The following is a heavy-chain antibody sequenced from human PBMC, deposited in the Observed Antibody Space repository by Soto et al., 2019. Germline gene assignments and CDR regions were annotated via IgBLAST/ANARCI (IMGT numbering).Heavy chain of an antibody. CDR3: ARGPPGYCSGGSCYGANYYYGMDV. V-gene: IGHV1-46*03. D-gene: IGHD2-15*01. CDR1: GYTFTSYY. Sequence: QVQLVQSGAEVKKPGASVKVSCKASGYTFTSYYMHWVRQAPGPGLEWMGIINPSRGSTSYAQKFQGRVTMTRDTSTSTVHMELSSLRSEDTAVYYCARGPPGYCSGGSCYGANYYYGMDVWGQGTTVTVSS. J-gene: IGHJ6*02. CDR2: INPSRGST.